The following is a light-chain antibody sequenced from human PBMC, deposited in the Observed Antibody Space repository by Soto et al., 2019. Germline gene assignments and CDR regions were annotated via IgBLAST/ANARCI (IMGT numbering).Light chain of an antibody. CDR1: QRISSN. V-gene: IGKV3-15*01. Sequence: EVVMTQSPASLSVSPGERATLSCRASQRISSNLAWYQQKPGQAPGLLIYGASTRAIGIPARFSGSGSGTEFTLTISSLQSEDSAVYYCQQYNNWPPWTFGQGTKVEIK. CDR3: QQYNNWPPWT. J-gene: IGKJ1*01. CDR2: GAS.